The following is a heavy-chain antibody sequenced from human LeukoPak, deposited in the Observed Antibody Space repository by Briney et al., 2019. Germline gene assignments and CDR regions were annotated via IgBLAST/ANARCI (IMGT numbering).Heavy chain of an antibody. V-gene: IGHV3-11*04. J-gene: IGHJ4*02. Sequence: PGGSLRLSCAASGFTFSDYYMSWVRRAPGKGLEWVSYISNSGSTTNSADSVKGRFTISRDNVKNSLYLQMNSLRAEDTAVYYCARTRYCSGGSCYSGGYFDYWGQGTRVTVSS. D-gene: IGHD2-15*01. CDR1: GFTFSDYY. CDR3: ARTRYCSGGSCYSGGYFDY. CDR2: ISNSGSTT.